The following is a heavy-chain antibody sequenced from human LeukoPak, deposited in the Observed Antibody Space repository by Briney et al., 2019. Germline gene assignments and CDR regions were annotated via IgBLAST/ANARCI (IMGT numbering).Heavy chain of an antibody. V-gene: IGHV3-23*01. CDR3: AKDPQSRYCSSTSCYGPVWFDP. Sequence: GGSLRLSCAASGFTFSSYAMSWVRQAPGKGLEWVSAISGSGGSTYYADYVKGRFTISRDNSKNTLYLQMNSLRAEDTAVYYCAKDPQSRYCSSTSCYGPVWFDPWGQGTLVTVSS. CDR2: ISGSGGST. D-gene: IGHD2-2*01. J-gene: IGHJ5*02. CDR1: GFTFSSYA.